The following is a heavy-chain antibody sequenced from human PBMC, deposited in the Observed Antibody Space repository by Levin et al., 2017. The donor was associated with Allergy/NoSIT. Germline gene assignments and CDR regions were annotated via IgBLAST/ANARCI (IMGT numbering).Heavy chain of an antibody. Sequence: YADSVKGRFAISRDNSKNTVYLHMKSLRTDDSAVYYCTRLDYWGRGTLVAVSS. J-gene: IGHJ4*02. D-gene: IGHD6-25*01. V-gene: IGHV3-30*09. CDR3: TRLDY.